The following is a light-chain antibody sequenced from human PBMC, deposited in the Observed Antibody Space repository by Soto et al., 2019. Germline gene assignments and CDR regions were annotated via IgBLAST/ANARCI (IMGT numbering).Light chain of an antibody. J-gene: IGKJ5*01. CDR3: QQRHTIPIT. V-gene: IGKV1-39*01. CDR2: DAS. CDR1: QSIINY. Sequence: SLSASVGDRVTITCRASQSIINYLNWYQQKPGKAPKLLLYDASSLQSGVPLRFSGSGSGTDFTLTISSLQPEDFATYYCQQRHTIPITFGQGTRLEIK.